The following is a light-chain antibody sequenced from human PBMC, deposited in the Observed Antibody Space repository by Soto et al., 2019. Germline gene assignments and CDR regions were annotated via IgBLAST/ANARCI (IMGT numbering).Light chain of an antibody. CDR2: GAS. V-gene: IGKV3-20*01. CDR3: QQYGSSPGT. CDR1: ESVSNN. J-gene: IGKJ1*01. Sequence: EILMTRSPVTLSLSPEKRATLSCRASESVSNNLAWYQQKAGQAPRLLIYGASTRATGIPDRFSGSGSGTDFTLTISRLEPEDFAVYYCQQYGSSPGTFGQGTKVDIK.